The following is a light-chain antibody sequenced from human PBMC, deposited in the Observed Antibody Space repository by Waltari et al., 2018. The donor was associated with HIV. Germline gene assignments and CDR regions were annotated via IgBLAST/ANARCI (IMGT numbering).Light chain of an antibody. J-gene: IGLJ2*01. Sequence: QSVLSQPPSVSGAPGQNVTIACAGTISNVGAGFEVNWYQQFPGVAPRIVIYGKTNRPSRSPDRFPGSKSDTSASLAITGLRAEDEADYHCQSYDNTLGGVVFGGGTKLTVL. V-gene: IGLV1-40*01. CDR3: QSYDNTLGGVV. CDR2: GKT. CDR1: ISNVGAGFE.